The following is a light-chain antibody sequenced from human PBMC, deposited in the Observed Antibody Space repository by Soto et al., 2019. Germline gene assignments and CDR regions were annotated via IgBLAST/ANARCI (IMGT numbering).Light chain of an antibody. J-gene: IGKJ4*01. CDR1: QSVSSN. CDR2: VAS. CDR3: QQYTVAPLT. Sequence: EIVMTQSPATLSVSPGERATLSCRASQSVSSNLAWYQQKPGQTPKLLIYVASTRATGIPARFSGSESGKEFILTISSVQSADFSCSYCQQYTVAPLTFGGGTKVEFK. V-gene: IGKV3-15*01.